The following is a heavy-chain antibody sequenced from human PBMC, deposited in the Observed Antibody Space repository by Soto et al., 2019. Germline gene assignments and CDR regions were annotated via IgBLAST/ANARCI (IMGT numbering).Heavy chain of an antibody. J-gene: IGHJ6*03. CDR2: INPILGIA. Sequence: SVKVSCKASGYTFTSYYMHWVRQAPGQGLEWMGRINPILGIANYAQKFQGRVTITADKSTSTAYMELSSLRSEDTAVYYCARGKEDYYMDVWGKGTTVTVSS. V-gene: IGHV1-69*04. CDR3: ARGKEDYYMDV. CDR1: GYTFTSYY.